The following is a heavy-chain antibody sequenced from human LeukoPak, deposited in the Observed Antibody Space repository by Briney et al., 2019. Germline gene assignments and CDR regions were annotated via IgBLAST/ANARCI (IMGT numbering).Heavy chain of an antibody. V-gene: IGHV3-7*01. J-gene: IGHJ3*02. CDR3: ARDPLAATIRRAFDI. Sequence: GGSLRLSCAASGFTFSSSAMTWVRQAPGKGLEWVANIKQDGSEKYYVDSVKGRFTISRDNAKNSLYLQMNSLRAEDTAVYYCARDPLAATIRRAFDIWGQGTMVTVSS. CDR2: IKQDGSEK. D-gene: IGHD5-24*01. CDR1: GFTFSSSA.